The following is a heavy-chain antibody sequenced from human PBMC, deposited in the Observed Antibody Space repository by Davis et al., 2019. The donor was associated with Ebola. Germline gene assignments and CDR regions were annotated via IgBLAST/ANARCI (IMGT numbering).Heavy chain of an antibody. Sequence: GESLKISCAASGFTFDDYIMHWVRQAPGKGLEWVSSISSSSSYIYYADSVKGRFTISRDNAKNSLYLQMNSLRAEDTAVYYCASSVAGMGYYYYGMDVWGQGTTVTVSS. CDR3: ASSVAGMGYYYYGMDV. J-gene: IGHJ6*02. V-gene: IGHV3-21*01. D-gene: IGHD6-19*01. CDR1: GFTFDDYI. CDR2: ISSSSSYI.